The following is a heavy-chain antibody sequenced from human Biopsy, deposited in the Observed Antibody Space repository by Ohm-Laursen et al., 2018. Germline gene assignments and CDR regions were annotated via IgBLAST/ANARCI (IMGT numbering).Heavy chain of an antibody. J-gene: IGHJ5*02. Sequence: SSVKVSCKASGYTYTSYDITWVRQASGQGPEWIGWLNPVSGNSNFGQKFRGRVTVTSDTSISTAYMELSGLTSDDTATYYCGRAVRNQLLTDPWGQGTLVTVTS. V-gene: IGHV1-8*01. CDR2: LNPVSGNS. CDR1: GYTYTSYD. D-gene: IGHD1-7*01. CDR3: GRAVRNQLLTDP.